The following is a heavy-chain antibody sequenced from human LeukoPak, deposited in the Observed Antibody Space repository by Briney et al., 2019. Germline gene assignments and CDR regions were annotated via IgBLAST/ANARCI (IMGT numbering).Heavy chain of an antibody. Sequence: PSETLSLTCTVSGGSITSGGYYWSWIRQHPGKGLEWIGYIYYSGSTYYNPSLKSRVTISVDTSKNQFFLKLSSVTAADTAVYYRARAPYGGGYYYYATDVGGQGTTVTVSS. D-gene: IGHD3-16*01. CDR2: IYYSGST. J-gene: IGHJ6*02. CDR1: GGSITSGGYY. CDR3: ARAPYGGGYYYYATDV. V-gene: IGHV4-31*03.